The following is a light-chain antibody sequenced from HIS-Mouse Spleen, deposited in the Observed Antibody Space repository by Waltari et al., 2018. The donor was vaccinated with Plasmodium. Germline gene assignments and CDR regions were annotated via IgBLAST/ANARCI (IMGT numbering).Light chain of an antibody. J-gene: IGKJ1*01. CDR2: AAS. V-gene: IGKV1-39*01. Sequence: DIQMTPSPSSLSASVGDRVTITCRASQSISSYLNWYQQKPGKAPNLLIYAASSLQSGVPSRFSGSGSRTDFTLTISSLQPEDFATYYCQQSYSTWTFGQGTKVEIK. CDR3: QQSYSTWT. CDR1: QSISSY.